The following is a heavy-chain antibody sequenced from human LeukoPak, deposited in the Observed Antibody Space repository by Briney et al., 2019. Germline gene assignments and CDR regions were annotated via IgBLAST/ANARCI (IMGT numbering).Heavy chain of an antibody. CDR1: GYIFTGYY. CDR3: ARGPGGGYDWLGY. Sequence: ASVKVSCKASGYIFTGYYLHWVRQAPGQGLEWMGWSNPTSGSTNYAQKFQGRVTMTRDTSISTAYMELSRLKSDDTAVYYCARGPGGGYDWLGYWGLGTLVTVSS. D-gene: IGHD5-12*01. J-gene: IGHJ4*02. CDR2: SNPTSGST. V-gene: IGHV1-2*02.